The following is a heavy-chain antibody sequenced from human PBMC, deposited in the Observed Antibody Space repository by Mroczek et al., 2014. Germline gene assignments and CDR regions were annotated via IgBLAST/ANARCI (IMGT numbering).Heavy chain of an antibody. Sequence: SGAEVKKPGASVKVSCKASGYTFTSYDINWVRQATGQGLEWMGWMNPNSGNTGYAQKFQGRVTMTRSTSISTAYMELSSLRSEDTAVYYCARSYGAIFGVVITNYYYYGMDVWGQGTTVTVSS. CDR3: ARSYGAIFGVVITNYYYYGMDV. CDR2: MNPNSGNT. D-gene: IGHD3-3*01. J-gene: IGHJ6*02. V-gene: IGHV1-8*01. CDR1: GYTFTSYD.